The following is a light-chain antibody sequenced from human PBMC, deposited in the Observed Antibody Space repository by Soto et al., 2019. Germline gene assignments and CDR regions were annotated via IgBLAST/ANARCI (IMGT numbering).Light chain of an antibody. Sequence: QAVVTQPPSVYGAPGQRVNISCTGSSSNIGAGYDVHWYQQLPGTAPKLLIYGNSNRPSGVPDRFSGSKSGTSASLAITGLRAEDEADYYCQSYDSSLSGWVFGGGTKVTVL. V-gene: IGLV1-40*01. CDR2: GNS. CDR3: QSYDSSLSGWV. CDR1: SSNIGAGYD. J-gene: IGLJ3*02.